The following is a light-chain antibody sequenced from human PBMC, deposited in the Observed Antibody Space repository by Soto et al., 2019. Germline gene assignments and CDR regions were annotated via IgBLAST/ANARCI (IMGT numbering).Light chain of an antibody. V-gene: IGLV2-8*01. CDR3: SSYAGSNNLV. CDR2: EVS. J-gene: IGLJ2*01. Sequence: VLTQPPSASGSPGQPVTISCTGTSSDVGGYNYVSWYQQHPGKAPKVMIHEVSKRPSGVPDRFSGSKSGNTASLTVSGLQAEDEADYYCSSYAGSNNLVFGGGTKVTVL. CDR1: SSDVGGYNY.